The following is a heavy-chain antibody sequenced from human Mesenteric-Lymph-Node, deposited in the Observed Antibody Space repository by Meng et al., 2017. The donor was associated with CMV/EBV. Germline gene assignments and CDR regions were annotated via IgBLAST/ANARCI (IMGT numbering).Heavy chain of an antibody. CDR3: ARGSSGSYSSGDY. CDR1: GFTFEEYA. J-gene: IGHJ4*02. CDR2: ITWNSGSI. Sequence: SLKISCAASGFTFEEYAMHWVRQAPGKGLEWVSGITWNSGSIAYADSVKGRFTISRDNAKNSLYLQMNSLRAEDTAVYYCARGSSGSYSSGDYWGQGTLVTVSS. D-gene: IGHD1-26*01. V-gene: IGHV3-9*01.